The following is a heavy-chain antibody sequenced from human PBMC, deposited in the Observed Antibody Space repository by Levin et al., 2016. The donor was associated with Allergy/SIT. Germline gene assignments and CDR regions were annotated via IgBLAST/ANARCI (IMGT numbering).Heavy chain of an antibody. V-gene: IGHV1-18*01. J-gene: IGHJ6*02. CDR2: ISASNGKT. Sequence: ASVKVSCKASGYTFASYGISWVRQAPGQGLEWMGWISASNGKTNYAQKLQGRVTMTTDVSTNTAYMELRSLRSDDTAVYYCARGLYFGSGSYSNLGEYYYYGMDVWGQGTTVTVSS. CDR3: ARGLYFGSGSYSNLGEYYYYGMDV. D-gene: IGHD3-10*01. CDR1: GYTFASYG.